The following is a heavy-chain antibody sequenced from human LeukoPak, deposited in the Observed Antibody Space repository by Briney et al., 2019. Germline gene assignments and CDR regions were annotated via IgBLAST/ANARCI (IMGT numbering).Heavy chain of an antibody. Sequence: PSEALSLPCTVSGGSLSRHYWRLIRQPPGHRLGWSGYIYYSGRSNYKPSLKSRVTISVDTSKTQFSLTLSSVTGADTAVYYCARQKASGVGVTRYWYFDLWGRGTLVTVSS. CDR1: GGSLSRHY. CDR2: IYYSGRS. D-gene: IGHD1-26*01. J-gene: IGHJ2*01. V-gene: IGHV4-59*08. CDR3: ARQKASGVGVTRYWYFDL.